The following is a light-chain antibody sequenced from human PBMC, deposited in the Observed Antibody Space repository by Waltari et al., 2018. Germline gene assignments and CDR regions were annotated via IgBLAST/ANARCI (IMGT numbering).Light chain of an antibody. CDR3: QKYVNLPAT. Sequence: SCRASQSVCRFLAWYQKKPGQAPRLLIYDASTRASGIPDRFSGSGSGTDFSLTISRLEPEDFAVYFCQKYVNLPATFGQGTKVEIQ. J-gene: IGKJ1*01. V-gene: IGKV3-20*01. CDR2: DAS. CDR1: QSVCRF.